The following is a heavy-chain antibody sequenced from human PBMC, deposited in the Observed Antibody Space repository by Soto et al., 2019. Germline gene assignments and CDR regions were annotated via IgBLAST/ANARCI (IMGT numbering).Heavy chain of an antibody. Sequence: GGSLRLSCAASGFTVSSSAMSWFRQAPGKRLEWVSAISGSGGSPYYADSVKGRFTISRDNYKKTLYLQMNSLRAEDTAVYYCALDYYGSGSYPNDAFDIWGQGTMVTVSS. CDR1: GFTVSSSA. V-gene: IGHV3-23*01. CDR2: ISGSGGSP. J-gene: IGHJ3*02. CDR3: ALDYYGSGSYPNDAFDI. D-gene: IGHD3-10*01.